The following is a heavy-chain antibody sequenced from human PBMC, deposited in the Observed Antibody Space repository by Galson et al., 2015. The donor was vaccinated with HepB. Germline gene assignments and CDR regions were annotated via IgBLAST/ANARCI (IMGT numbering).Heavy chain of an antibody. V-gene: IGHV1-2*02. J-gene: IGHJ6*02. D-gene: IGHD3-3*01. CDR3: ARTDFWSGYLYYYGMDV. Sequence: SVKVSCKASGYTFTGYYMHWVRQAPGQGLEWMGWLNPNSGGTNYAQKFQGRVTMTRDTSISTAYMELSRLRSDDTAVYYCARTDFWSGYLYYYGMDVWGQGTTVTVSS. CDR2: LNPNSGGT. CDR1: GYTFTGYY.